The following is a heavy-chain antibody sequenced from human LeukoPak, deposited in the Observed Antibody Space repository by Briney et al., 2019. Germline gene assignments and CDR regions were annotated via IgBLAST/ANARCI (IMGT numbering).Heavy chain of an antibody. CDR2: IIPILGIA. J-gene: IGHJ4*02. V-gene: IGHV1-69*04. CDR1: GGTFISYA. Sequence: SVRLSSKASGGTFISYAISWVRQAPGQGLEWMGRIIPILGIANYAQKFQGRVTITADKSTSTAYMELSSLRSEDTAVYYCARDTTYYYDSSGYYHTFDYWGQGTLVTVSS. CDR3: ARDTTYYYDSSGYYHTFDY. D-gene: IGHD3-22*01.